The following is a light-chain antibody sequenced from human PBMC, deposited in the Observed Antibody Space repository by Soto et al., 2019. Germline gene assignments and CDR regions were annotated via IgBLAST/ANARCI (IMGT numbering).Light chain of an antibody. CDR1: SPNIGSNT. Sequence: QSVLTQPPSASGTVGQRVTISCSGTSPNIGSNTVSWFQQLPRAAPKLLVYSNNQRPSGVPDRFSGSKSGTSGSLAISGLHSEDEADYYCASWDDSLHGPVFGGGTKLTVL. CDR3: ASWDDSLHGPV. V-gene: IGLV1-44*01. J-gene: IGLJ2*01. CDR2: SNN.